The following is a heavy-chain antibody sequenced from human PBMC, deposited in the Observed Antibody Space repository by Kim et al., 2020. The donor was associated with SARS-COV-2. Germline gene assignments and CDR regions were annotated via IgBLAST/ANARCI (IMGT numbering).Heavy chain of an antibody. CDR1: GFTFSNAW. Sequence: GGSLRLSCAASGFTFSNAWMSWVRQAPGKGLEWVGRIKSKTDGGTTDYAAPVKGRFTISRDDSKNTLYLQMNSLKTEDTAVYYCTTAYDSSGYSDAFDIWGQGTMVTVSS. V-gene: IGHV3-15*01. CDR2: IKSKTDGGTT. CDR3: TTAYDSSGYSDAFDI. D-gene: IGHD3-22*01. J-gene: IGHJ3*02.